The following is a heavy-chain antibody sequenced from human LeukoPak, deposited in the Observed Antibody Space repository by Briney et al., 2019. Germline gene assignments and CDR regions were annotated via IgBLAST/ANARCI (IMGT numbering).Heavy chain of an antibody. CDR1: GDSISSYY. V-gene: IGHV4-59*01. Sequence: PSETLSLTCTVSGDSISSYYWSWIRQPPGKGLEWIGYIYHSGSTNYNPSLKSRVTISIDTSKNQFSLKLSSVTAADTAVYYCARDSGSWYFDYWGQGTLVTVSS. CDR2: IYHSGST. J-gene: IGHJ4*02. D-gene: IGHD1-26*01. CDR3: ARDSGSWYFDY.